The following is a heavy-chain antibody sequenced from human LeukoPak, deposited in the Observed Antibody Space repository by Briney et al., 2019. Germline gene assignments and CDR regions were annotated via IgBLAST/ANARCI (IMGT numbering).Heavy chain of an antibody. CDR3: ARFRYYYDSSGYYYFDY. Sequence: GASVKVSCKASGCTFTSYGISWVRQAPGQGLEWMGWISAYNGNTNYAQKLQGRVTMTTDTSTSTAYMELRSLRSDDTAVYYCARFRYYYDSSGYYYFDYWGQGTLVTVSS. V-gene: IGHV1-18*01. CDR1: GCTFTSYG. D-gene: IGHD3-22*01. J-gene: IGHJ4*02. CDR2: ISAYNGNT.